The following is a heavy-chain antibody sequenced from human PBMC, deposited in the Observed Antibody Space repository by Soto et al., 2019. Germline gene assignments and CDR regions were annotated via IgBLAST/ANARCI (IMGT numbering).Heavy chain of an antibody. CDR3: ARDHEYQLLFLGYYGMDV. Sequence: PGGSLRLSCAASGFTFSSYSMNWVRQAPGKGLEWVSSISSSSSYIYYADSVKGRFTISRDNAKNSLYLQMNSLRAEDTAVYYCARDHEYQLLFLGYYGMDVWGQGTTVTVSS. CDR1: GFTFSSYS. CDR2: ISSSSSYI. J-gene: IGHJ6*02. V-gene: IGHV3-21*01. D-gene: IGHD2-2*01.